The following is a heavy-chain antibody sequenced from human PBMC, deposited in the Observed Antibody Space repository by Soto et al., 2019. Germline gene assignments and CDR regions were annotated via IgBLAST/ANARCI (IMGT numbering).Heavy chain of an antibody. CDR2: ISGSGGST. CDR1: EFTFSTYA. CDR3: ARESEDLTSNFDY. J-gene: IGHJ4*02. V-gene: IGHV3-23*01. Sequence: GGSLIHSCAAAEFTFSTYAMSGVRQAPGKGLEWISGISGSGGSTNYADSVKGRFTISRDNSKNTLYLQMNSLRAEDTAVYYCARESEDLTSNFDYWGQGTLVTVSS.